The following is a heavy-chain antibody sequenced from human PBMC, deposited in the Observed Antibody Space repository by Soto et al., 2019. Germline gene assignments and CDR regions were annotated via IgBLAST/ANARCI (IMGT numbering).Heavy chain of an antibody. D-gene: IGHD1-1*01. CDR1: GGSINSGGYY. V-gene: IGHV4-31*03. CDR2: IYYSGST. Sequence: SETLSLTCTVSGGSINSGGYYWSCIRQLPGKGLEWIGYIYYSGSTYYNPSLKSRVTISADTSKNQFSLKLNSVTAADTAVYYWSSGNRWETLLEYWGQATMVTVTS. CDR3: SSGNRWETLLEY. J-gene: IGHJ4*02.